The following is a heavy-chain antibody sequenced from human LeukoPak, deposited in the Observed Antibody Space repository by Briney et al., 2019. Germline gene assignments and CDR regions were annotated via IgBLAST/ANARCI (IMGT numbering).Heavy chain of an antibody. CDR1: GFSLSTNGMC. D-gene: IGHD4-17*01. CDR3: ARIRVDYGDYVFDY. J-gene: IGHJ4*02. Sequence: RESGPALVKATETLTLTCSFSGFSLSTNGMCVTWIRQPPGKALEWLARIDWDDDEYYSRSLRTRLTISKDTSKNQVVLTMTNMDPVDTATYYCARIRVDYGDYVFDYWGQGTLVTVSS. V-gene: IGHV2-70*11. CDR2: IDWDDDE.